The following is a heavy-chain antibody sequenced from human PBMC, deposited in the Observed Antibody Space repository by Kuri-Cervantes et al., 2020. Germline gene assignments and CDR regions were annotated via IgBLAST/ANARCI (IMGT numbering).Heavy chain of an antibody. D-gene: IGHD5-18*01. V-gene: IGHV3-23*01. CDR1: GFIFNSYG. J-gene: IGHJ6*02. CDR3: ARFSGYSYGFAYYGMDV. CDR2: ISATGDRT. Sequence: GESLKISCAASGFIFNSYGMTWARLAPGKGLEWLSSISATGDRTFYADSVRGRVTISRDNSKNTLYLQMNSLTAEDTAVYYCARFSGYSYGFAYYGMDVWGQGTTVTVSS.